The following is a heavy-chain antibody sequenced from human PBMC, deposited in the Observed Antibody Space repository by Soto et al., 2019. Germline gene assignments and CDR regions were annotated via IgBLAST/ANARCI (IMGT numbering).Heavy chain of an antibody. Sequence: ASVKFLCNTSGYTFTGYYMHWVLQATGQGLEWMGWINPNSGGTNYAQKFQGRVTMTRDTSISTAYMELSRLRSDDTAVYYCARSPRLLVPYGMDVWGQGTTVTVS. CDR1: GYTFTGYY. V-gene: IGHV1-2*02. D-gene: IGHD2-2*01. J-gene: IGHJ6*02. CDR2: INPNSGGT. CDR3: ARSPRLLVPYGMDV.